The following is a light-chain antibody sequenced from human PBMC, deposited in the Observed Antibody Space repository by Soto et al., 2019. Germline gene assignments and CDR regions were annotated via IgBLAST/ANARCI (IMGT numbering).Light chain of an antibody. CDR3: QQRSNWPPYT. V-gene: IGKV3-11*01. Sequence: ELVLTQSPATLSLSPGERATLSCRASQSVSSYLAWYQQKPGQAPRLLIYDASNRATGIAARFSGSGSGTDFTLTISSLEPEDFAVYYCQQRSNWPPYTFGPGTKLEIK. CDR1: QSVSSY. CDR2: DAS. J-gene: IGKJ2*01.